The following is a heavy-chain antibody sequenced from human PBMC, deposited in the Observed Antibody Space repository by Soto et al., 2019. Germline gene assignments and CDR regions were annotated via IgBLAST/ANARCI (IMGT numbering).Heavy chain of an antibody. V-gene: IGHV1-8*01. CDR3: ARGEKEAAAGTEDMDV. D-gene: IGHD6-13*01. CDR1: GYTFTSYD. CDR2: MNPNSGNT. Sequence: GASVKVSCKASGYTFTSYDINWVRQATGQGLEWMGWMNPNSGNTGYAQKFQGRVTMTRNTSISTAYMELSSLRSEDTAVYYCARGEKEAAAGTEDMDVWGKGTTVTVSS. J-gene: IGHJ6*03.